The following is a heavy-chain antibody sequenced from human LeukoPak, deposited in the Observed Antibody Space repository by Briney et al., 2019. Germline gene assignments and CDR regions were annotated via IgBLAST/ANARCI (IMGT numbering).Heavy chain of an antibody. CDR3: ARTRNYDSSGYYHGFDY. Sequence: SETLSPTCAVYGGSFSGYYWSWIRQPPGKGLEWIGEINHSGSTNYNPSLKSRVTISVDTSKNQFSPKLSSVTAADTAVYYCARTRNYDSSGYYHGFDYWGQGTLVTVSS. D-gene: IGHD3-22*01. V-gene: IGHV4-34*01. J-gene: IGHJ4*02. CDR2: INHSGST. CDR1: GGSFSGYY.